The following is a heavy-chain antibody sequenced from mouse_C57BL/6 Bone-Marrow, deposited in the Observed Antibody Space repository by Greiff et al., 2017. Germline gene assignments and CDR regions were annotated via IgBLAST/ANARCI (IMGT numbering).Heavy chain of an antibody. CDR1: GFNIKDDY. Sequence: VQLQQSGAELVRPGASVKLSCTASGFNIKDDYMHWVKQRPEQGLEWIGWIEPENGDTEYASKFQGKATITADTSSNTAYLQLSSLTSEDTAVYYCTTGYFDVWGTGTTVTVSS. V-gene: IGHV14-4*01. J-gene: IGHJ1*03. CDR2: IEPENGDT. CDR3: TTGYFDV.